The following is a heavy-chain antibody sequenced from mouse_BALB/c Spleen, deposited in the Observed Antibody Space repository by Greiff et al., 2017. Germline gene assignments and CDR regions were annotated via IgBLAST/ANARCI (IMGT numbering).Heavy chain of an antibody. CDR2: IYPGSGST. V-gene: IGHV1-55*01. CDR3: ARFPTGPFAY. J-gene: IGHJ3*01. D-gene: IGHD4-1*02. Sequence: QVQLQQPGAELVKPGTSVKLSCKASGYNFTSYWINWVKLRPGQGLEWIGDIYPGSGSTNYNEKFKSKATLTVDTSSSTAYMQLSSLASEDSALYYCARFPTGPFAYWGQGTLVTVSA. CDR1: GYNFTSYW.